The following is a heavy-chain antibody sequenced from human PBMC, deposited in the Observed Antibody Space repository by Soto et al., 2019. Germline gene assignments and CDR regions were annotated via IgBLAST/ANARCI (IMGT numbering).Heavy chain of an antibody. CDR1: GGSISSGGYY. V-gene: IGHV4-31*03. CDR3: ARGAYNWNYHAFDI. J-gene: IGHJ3*02. D-gene: IGHD1-7*01. CDR2: IYYSGST. Sequence: SETLSLTCTVSGGSISSGGYYWSWIRQHPGKGLEWIGYIYYSGSTYYNPSLKSRVTISVDTSKNQFSLKLSSVTAADTAVYYCARGAYNWNYHAFDIWGQGTMVTVSS.